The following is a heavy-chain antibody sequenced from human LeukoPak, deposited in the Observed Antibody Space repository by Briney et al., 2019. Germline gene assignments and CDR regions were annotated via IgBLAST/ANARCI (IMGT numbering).Heavy chain of an antibody. J-gene: IGHJ3*02. Sequence: AGGSLRPSCSASGFTFSSYAMHWVRQAPGKGLEYVSAISSNGGSTYYANSVKGRFTISRDNSKNTLYLQTGSLRGEDMAVYYCARVIGDYGAFDIWGQGTTVTVSS. CDR3: ARVIGDYGAFDI. CDR2: ISSNGGST. V-gene: IGHV3-64*01. CDR1: GFTFSSYA. D-gene: IGHD4-17*01.